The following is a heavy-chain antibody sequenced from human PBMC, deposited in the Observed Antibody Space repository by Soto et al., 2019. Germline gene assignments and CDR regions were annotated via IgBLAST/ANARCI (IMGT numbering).Heavy chain of an antibody. D-gene: IGHD4-4*01. J-gene: IGHJ4*02. CDR2: IDYSGTA. V-gene: IGHV4-39*01. CDR3: ARTTGRHLDF. Sequence: SETLSLTCTVSYGSISVSNVFCGWVRQPPGKGLEWIGNIDYSGTAYFNPSLGTRVTFPVDPSKNQFSLTLYSVTAADTAVYYCARTTGRHLDFWGQGILVTVSS. CDR1: YGSISVSNVF.